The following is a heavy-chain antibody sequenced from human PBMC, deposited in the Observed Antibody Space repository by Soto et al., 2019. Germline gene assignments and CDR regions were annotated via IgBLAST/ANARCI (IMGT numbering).Heavy chain of an antibody. CDR1: GFTFSSYA. Sequence: GGSLRLSCAASGFTFSSYAMSWVRQAPGKGLEWVSAISGSGGSTYYADSVKGRFTISRDNSKNTLYLQMNSLRAEDTAVYYCAKGNYDILTGSRWFDPWGQGTLVTVPQ. D-gene: IGHD3-9*01. J-gene: IGHJ5*02. V-gene: IGHV3-23*01. CDR2: ISGSGGST. CDR3: AKGNYDILTGSRWFDP.